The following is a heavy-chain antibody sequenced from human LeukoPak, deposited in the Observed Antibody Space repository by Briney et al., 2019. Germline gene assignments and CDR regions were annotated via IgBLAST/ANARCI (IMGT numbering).Heavy chain of an antibody. Sequence: PGGTLRLSCAASGFTLSSYAMSWVRQAPGKGLEWVSAISGSGGSTYYADSVKGRFTISRDNSKNTPYLQMNSLRAEDTAVYYCAKPSRAGTIDYWGQGTLVTVSS. CDR1: GFTLSSYA. J-gene: IGHJ4*02. V-gene: IGHV3-23*01. CDR2: ISGSGGST. CDR3: AKPSRAGTIDY. D-gene: IGHD6-19*01.